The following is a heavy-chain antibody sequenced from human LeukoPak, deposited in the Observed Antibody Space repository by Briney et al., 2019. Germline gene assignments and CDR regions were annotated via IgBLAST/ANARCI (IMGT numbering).Heavy chain of an antibody. D-gene: IGHD3-10*01. CDR2: IYSGGST. Sequence: GSLRLSCAASGFTVSSNYMSWVRQAPGKGLERVSVIYSGGSTYYADSVKGRFTISRDNSKNTLYLQMNSLRAEDTAVYYCARDGSGSYCFDYWGQGTLVTVSS. CDR3: ARDGSGSYCFDY. CDR1: GFTVSSNY. J-gene: IGHJ4*02. V-gene: IGHV3-53*01.